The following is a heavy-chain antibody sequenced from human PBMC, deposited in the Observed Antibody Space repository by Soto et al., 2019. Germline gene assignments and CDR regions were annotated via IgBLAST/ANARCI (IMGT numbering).Heavy chain of an antibody. CDR3: AAANNTSPFDY. CDR2: IVVDSGNT. CDR1: GFTFADSA. Sequence: ASVKVSCQASGFTFADSAVQWVRQARGQRLEWIGRIVVDSGNTKYAQKFPERVTITWDMSTSTAYMELSSLRSEDTAVYYCAAANNTSPFDYWGQGTLVTVS. J-gene: IGHJ4*02. D-gene: IGHD1-26*01. V-gene: IGHV1-58*01.